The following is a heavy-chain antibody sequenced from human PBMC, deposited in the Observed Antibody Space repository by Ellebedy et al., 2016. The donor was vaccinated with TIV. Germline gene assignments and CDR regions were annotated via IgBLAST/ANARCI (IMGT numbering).Heavy chain of an antibody. J-gene: IGHJ5*01. CDR2: VGGGDDRT. D-gene: IGHD2-2*01. V-gene: IGHV3-23*01. CDR1: GFTLSDYY. CDR3: AKGHTASFFYLFDS. Sequence: PGGSLRLSCEASGFTLSDYYMDWVRQAPGKGLEWVSAVGGGDDRTFYADAVKGRFTISRDNSKNTVTLQMQSLRAEDTALYYCAKGHTASFFYLFDSWGQGTLVTVSS.